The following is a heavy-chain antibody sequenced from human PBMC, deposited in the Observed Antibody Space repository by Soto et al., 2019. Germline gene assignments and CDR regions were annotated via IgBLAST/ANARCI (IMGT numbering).Heavy chain of an antibody. CDR2: IYYSGST. J-gene: IGHJ6*02. CDR1: GGSISSYY. Sequence: SETLSLTCTVSGGSISSYYWSWIRQPPGKGLEWIGYIYYSGSTNYNPSLKSRVTISVDTSKNQFSLKLSSVTAADTAVYYCARDHGGSYYYYYGMDVWGQGTTVTVSS. D-gene: IGHD1-26*01. CDR3: ARDHGGSYYYYYGMDV. V-gene: IGHV4-59*01.